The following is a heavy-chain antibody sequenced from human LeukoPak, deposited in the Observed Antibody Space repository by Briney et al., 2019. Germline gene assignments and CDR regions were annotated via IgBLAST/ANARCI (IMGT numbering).Heavy chain of an antibody. CDR1: GITFSNSA. V-gene: IGHV3-30*18. D-gene: IGHD3-10*01. CDR3: VKEDEVRTFDY. CDR2: ISYDGSNK. J-gene: IGHJ4*02. Sequence: GGSLRLSCVPSGITFSNSALSWVRQAPGKGLEWVAAISYDGSNKYYADSVKGRFTISRDNSRSTLYLQMNSLRVEDTAVYYCVKEDEVRTFDYWGQGTLVTVSS.